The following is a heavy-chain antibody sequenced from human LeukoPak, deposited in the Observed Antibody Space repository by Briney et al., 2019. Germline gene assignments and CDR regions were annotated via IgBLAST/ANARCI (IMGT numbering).Heavy chain of an antibody. Sequence: PVASVKVSCKASGYTFTSYGISWVRQAPGQGLEWMGWISAYNGNTNYAQKLQGRVTMTTDTSTSTAYMELRSLRSDDTAVYYCARESMYYYGSGSYYKGGYYFDYWGQGTLVTVSS. CDR3: ARESMYYYGSGSYYKGGYYFDY. CDR1: GYTFTSYG. D-gene: IGHD3-10*01. V-gene: IGHV1-18*04. CDR2: ISAYNGNT. J-gene: IGHJ4*02.